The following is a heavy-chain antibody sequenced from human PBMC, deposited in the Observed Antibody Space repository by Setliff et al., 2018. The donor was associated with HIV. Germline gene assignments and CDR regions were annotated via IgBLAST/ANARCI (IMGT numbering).Heavy chain of an antibody. CDR3: ARGGDWDDNYYMDV. CDR2: TYYRSKWNS. Sequence: SQTLSLTCVVSGDSVSSKSAAWNWLRQSPSRGLKWLGRTYYRSKWNSDYAPSVKSRVTINPDTSKNKFSLQLNSVTPEDTAVYYCARGGDWDDNYYMDVWGKGTTVTVSS. D-gene: IGHD1-1*01. CDR1: GDSVSSKSAA. J-gene: IGHJ6*03. V-gene: IGHV6-1*01.